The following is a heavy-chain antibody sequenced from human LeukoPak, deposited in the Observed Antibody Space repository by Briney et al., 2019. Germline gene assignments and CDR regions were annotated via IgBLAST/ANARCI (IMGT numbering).Heavy chain of an antibody. Sequence: GGSLRLSCAASGFTFSSYIMNCVRQAPGKGGEYISYISSSSSTIYYADSVKGRFTISRDNAKNSLYLQMNSLRDEDTAVYYCARASGSHFDYWGQGTLVTVSS. CDR3: ARASGSHFDY. J-gene: IGHJ4*02. V-gene: IGHV3-48*02. CDR2: ISSSSSTI. D-gene: IGHD5-12*01. CDR1: GFTFSSYI.